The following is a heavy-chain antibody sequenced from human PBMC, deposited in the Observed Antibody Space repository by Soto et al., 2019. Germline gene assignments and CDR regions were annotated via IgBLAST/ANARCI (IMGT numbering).Heavy chain of an antibody. D-gene: IGHD5-12*01. V-gene: IGHV4-59*08. Sequence: SETLSLTCSVSGASISSFYWSWIRQPPGKGLEWIGYIHYSGNTNYNPSLKSRVTISVDTSKNQFSLKLSSVTAADTAVYYCARREIVATYGAFEYWGQGTLVTVSS. J-gene: IGHJ4*02. CDR3: ARREIVATYGAFEY. CDR2: IHYSGNT. CDR1: GASISSFY.